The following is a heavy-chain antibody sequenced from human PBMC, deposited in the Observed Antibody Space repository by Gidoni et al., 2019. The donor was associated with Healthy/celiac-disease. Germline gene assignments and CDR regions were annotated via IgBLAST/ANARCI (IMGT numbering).Heavy chain of an antibody. D-gene: IGHD2-15*01. CDR2: ISSSSSYI. J-gene: IGHJ4*02. Sequence: EVQLVESGGGLVKPGGSLRLSCAASGFPFSSYSMNWVRQAPGKGLEWVSSISSSSSYIYYADSVKGRFTISRDNAKNSLYLQMNSLRAEDTAVYYCARVRCGGSCYSFDYWGQGTLVTVSS. CDR1: GFPFSSYS. CDR3: ARVRCGGSCYSFDY. V-gene: IGHV3-21*01.